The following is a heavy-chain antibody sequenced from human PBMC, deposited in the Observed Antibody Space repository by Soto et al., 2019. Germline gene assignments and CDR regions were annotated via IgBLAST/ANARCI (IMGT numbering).Heavy chain of an antibody. D-gene: IGHD2-15*01. V-gene: IGHV1-3*01. J-gene: IGHJ5*02. Sequence: ASVKVSCKASGYTFTSYAMHWVRQAPGQRLEWMGWINAGNGNTKYSQKFQGRVTITRDTSASTAYMELSSLRSEDTAVYYCARVSVIVNWFDPRGQGTLVTVSS. CDR1: GYTFTSYA. CDR2: INAGNGNT. CDR3: ARVSVIVNWFDP.